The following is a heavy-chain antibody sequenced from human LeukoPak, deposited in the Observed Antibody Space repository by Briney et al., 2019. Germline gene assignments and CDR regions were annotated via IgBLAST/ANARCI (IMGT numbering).Heavy chain of an antibody. CDR2: ISGSGGST. J-gene: IGHJ4*02. CDR3: AKDGHSGYDRESYFDY. V-gene: IGHV3-23*01. CDR1: GFTFSSYA. D-gene: IGHD5-12*01. Sequence: PPGGSLRLSCAASGFTFSSYAMSWVRQAPGKGLEWVSAISGSGGSTYYADSVKGRFTISRDNSKNTLYLQMNSLRAEDTAVYYCAKDGHSGYDRESYFDYWGQGTLVTVSS.